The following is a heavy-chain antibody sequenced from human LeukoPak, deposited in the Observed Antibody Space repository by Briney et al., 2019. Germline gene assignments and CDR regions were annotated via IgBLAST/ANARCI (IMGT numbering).Heavy chain of an antibody. CDR2: IIPIFGTA. J-gene: IGHJ4*02. CDR1: GGTFSSYA. Sequence: ASVKVSCKASGGTFSSYAISWVRQAPGQGLEWMGGIIPIFGTANYAQKFQGRVTITADESTSTAYMELSSLRSEDTAVYYCASRLRFLEWLLPGFDYWGQGTLVTVSS. V-gene: IGHV1-69*13. CDR3: ASRLRFLEWLLPGFDY. D-gene: IGHD3-3*01.